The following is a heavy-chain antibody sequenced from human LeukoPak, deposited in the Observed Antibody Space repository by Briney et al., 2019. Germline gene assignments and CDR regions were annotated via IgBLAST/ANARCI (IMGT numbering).Heavy chain of an antibody. V-gene: IGHV4-31*03. CDR3: ARGGEDSSGWYPSDY. CDR2: IYYSGST. Sequence: PSETLSLTCTVSGGSISSGGYYWSLIRQHPGKGLEWIGYIYYSGSTYYNPSLKSRVTISVDTSKNQFSLKLSSVTAADTAVYYCARGGEDSSGWYPSDYWGQGTLVTVSS. J-gene: IGHJ4*02. D-gene: IGHD6-19*01. CDR1: GGSISSGGYY.